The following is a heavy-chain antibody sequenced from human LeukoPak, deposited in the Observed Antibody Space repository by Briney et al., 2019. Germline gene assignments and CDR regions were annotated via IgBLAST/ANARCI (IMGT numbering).Heavy chain of an antibody. CDR1: GFTFSSYG. CDR2: IWYDGSNK. CDR3: VRFSSGISGTSYYYYYMDV. V-gene: IGHV3-33*01. J-gene: IGHJ6*03. Sequence: GGSLRLSCAASGFTFSSYGMYWVRQAPGKGLEWVAVIWYDGSNKYYADSVKGRFTISRDNSKNTLYLQMNSLRDEDTAVYYCVRFSSGISGTSYYYYYMDVWGKGTTVTVSS. D-gene: IGHD1-7*01.